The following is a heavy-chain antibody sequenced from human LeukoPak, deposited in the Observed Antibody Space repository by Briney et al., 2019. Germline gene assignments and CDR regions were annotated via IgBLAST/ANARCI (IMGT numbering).Heavy chain of an antibody. CDR3: ARDPYGDYSFDY. J-gene: IGHJ4*02. CDR1: GFTFSSYA. D-gene: IGHD4-17*01. V-gene: IGHV3-30-3*01. Sequence: GGSLRLSCAASGFTFSSYAMHWVRQAPGKGLEWVAVISYDGSNKYYADSVKGRFTISRDNSKNMLYLQMNSLRAEDTAVYYCARDPYGDYSFDYWGQGTLVTVSS. CDR2: ISYDGSNK.